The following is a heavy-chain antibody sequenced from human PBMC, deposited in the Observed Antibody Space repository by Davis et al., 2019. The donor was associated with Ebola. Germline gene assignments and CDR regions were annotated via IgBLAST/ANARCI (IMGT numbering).Heavy chain of an antibody. V-gene: IGHV1-3*01. CDR1: GYTFTSYA. J-gene: IGHJ5*02. CDR3: ARGRGRFGELIKNWFDP. Sequence: ASVKVSCKASGYTFTSYAMHWVRQAPGQRLEWMGWINAGNGNTKYSQKFQGRVTITRDTSASTAYMELSSLRSEDTAVYYCARGRGRFGELIKNWFDPWGQGTLVTVSS. CDR2: INAGNGNT. D-gene: IGHD3-10*01.